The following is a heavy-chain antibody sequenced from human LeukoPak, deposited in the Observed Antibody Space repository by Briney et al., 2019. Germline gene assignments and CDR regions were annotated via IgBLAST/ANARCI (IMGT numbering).Heavy chain of an antibody. V-gene: IGHV3-23*01. J-gene: IGHJ5*02. CDR3: AKDLAQNYDFWSGSWFDP. Sequence: GRSLRLSCAASGFTFSSYAMSWVRQAPGKGLEWVSAISGSGGSTYYADSVKARLTISRDNSKNTLYLQVNSLRAEDTAVYYCAKDLAQNYDFWSGSWFDPWGQGTLVTVSS. CDR2: ISGSGGST. D-gene: IGHD3-3*01. CDR1: GFTFSSYA.